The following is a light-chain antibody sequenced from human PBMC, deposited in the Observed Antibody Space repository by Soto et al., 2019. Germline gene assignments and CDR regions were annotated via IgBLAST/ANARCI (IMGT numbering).Light chain of an antibody. V-gene: IGLV1-40*01. J-gene: IGLJ3*02. CDR3: QSYDSSLSGWV. CDR1: SSNIGAGYD. CDR2: GNS. Sequence: QSVLTQPPSVSAAPGQRVTISCTGSSSNIGAGYDVHWYQQLPGTAPKLLIYGNSNRPSRVPDRFSGSKSGTSASLAITGRRAEDEDDYYCQSYDSSLSGWVFGGGTKLTVL.